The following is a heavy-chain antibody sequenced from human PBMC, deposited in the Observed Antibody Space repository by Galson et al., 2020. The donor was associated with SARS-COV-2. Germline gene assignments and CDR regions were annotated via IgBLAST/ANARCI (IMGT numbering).Heavy chain of an antibody. V-gene: IGHV3-21*01. J-gene: IGHJ4*02. CDR1: GFTFSSYS. CDR3: ARGEMATIRGDYFDY. CDR2: ISSSSSYI. D-gene: IGHD5-12*01. Sequence: GESLKLSCAASGFTFSSYSMNWVRQAPGKGLELVSSISSSSSYIYYADSVKGRFTISRDNAKNSLYLQMNSLRAEDTAVYYCARGEMATIRGDYFDYWGQGPLVTVSS.